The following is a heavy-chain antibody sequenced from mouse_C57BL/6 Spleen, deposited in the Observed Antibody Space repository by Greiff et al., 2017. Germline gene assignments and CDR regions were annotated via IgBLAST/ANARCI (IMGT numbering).Heavy chain of an antibody. J-gene: IGHJ2*01. CDR2: IRNKAHGYTT. CDR3: ARSPYFDY. Sequence: DVKLVESGGGLVQPGGSLSLSCAASGFTFTDYYMSWVRQPPGTALEWLGFIRNKAHGYTTEYSASVKGRFTISRDNSQSILYLQMNALRAEDSATYYCARSPYFDYWGQGTTLTVSS. CDR1: GFTFTDYY. V-gene: IGHV7-3*01.